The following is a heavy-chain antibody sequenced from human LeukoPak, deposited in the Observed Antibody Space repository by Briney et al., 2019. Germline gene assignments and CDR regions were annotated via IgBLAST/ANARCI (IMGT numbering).Heavy chain of an antibody. J-gene: IGHJ3*02. Sequence: SVKVSCKASGGTFSSYAISWVRQAPGQGLEWMGGIIPIFGTANYAQKFQGRVTITTDESTSTAYMELSSLRSEDTAVYYCARNSAIAVDDAFDIWGQGTMVTVSS. CDR1: GGTFSSYA. V-gene: IGHV1-69*05. D-gene: IGHD2/OR15-2a*01. CDR2: IIPIFGTA. CDR3: ARNSAIAVDDAFDI.